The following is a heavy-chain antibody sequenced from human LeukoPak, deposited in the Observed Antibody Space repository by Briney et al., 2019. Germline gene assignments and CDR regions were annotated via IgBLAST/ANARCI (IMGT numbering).Heavy chain of an antibody. D-gene: IGHD6-13*01. Sequence: GGSLRLSCAASGFTFSSYAMSWVRQAPGKGLERVSAISSSGGSTYYADSVKGRFTISRDNSKNTLYLQMNSLRAEDTAIYYCAKDPGSWDYYFDYWGQGTLVTVSS. CDR2: ISSSGGST. V-gene: IGHV3-23*01. J-gene: IGHJ4*02. CDR1: GFTFSSYA. CDR3: AKDPGSWDYYFDY.